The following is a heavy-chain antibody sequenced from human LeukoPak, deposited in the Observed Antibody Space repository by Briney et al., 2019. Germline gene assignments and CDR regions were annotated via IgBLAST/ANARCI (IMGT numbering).Heavy chain of an antibody. CDR1: GYTFTSYG. Sequence: GASVKASCKASGYTFTSYGITWVRQAPGQGLEWMGWISSYNGDTKYAQKVQGRVTVTTDTSTSTAYMELRSLSLDDTAVYSCARGDCGGGFDYWGQGTLVTVSS. J-gene: IGHJ4*02. CDR3: ARGDCGGGFDY. CDR2: ISSYNGDT. V-gene: IGHV1-18*01. D-gene: IGHD4-23*01.